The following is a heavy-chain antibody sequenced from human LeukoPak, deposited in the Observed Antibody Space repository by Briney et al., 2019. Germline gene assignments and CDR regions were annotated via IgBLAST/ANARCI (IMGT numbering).Heavy chain of an antibody. CDR3: AREGGDLRWKNRFDF. D-gene: IGHD4-23*01. V-gene: IGHV3-30-3*01. J-gene: IGHJ4*02. CDR1: KFTFSTFA. Sequence: HPGRSLRLSCAASKFTFSTFAMHWVRQAPGKGLEWVALTSSDGSSKYYTDSVKGRFTISRDNSKNTLYLQMNSLRAEDTAVYYCAREGGDLRWKNRFDFWGQRTLVTVSS. CDR2: TSSDGSSK.